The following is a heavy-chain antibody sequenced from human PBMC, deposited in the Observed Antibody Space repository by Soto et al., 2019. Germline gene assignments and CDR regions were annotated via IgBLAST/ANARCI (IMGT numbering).Heavy chain of an antibody. CDR2: VSASGRST. CDR3: AKVWFGESDGFDV. D-gene: IGHD3-10*01. Sequence: EVQLLESGGGLVQRGGSLRLSCAFSGFSLTTYAMSWVRQAPGKGPEWVSEVSASGRSTTYADSVKGRFTTSKDTSKNTMSLQMNSLRVDDTAVYYCAKVWFGESDGFDVWGRGTMVRVSS. V-gene: IGHV3-23*01. CDR1: GFSLTTYA. J-gene: IGHJ3*01.